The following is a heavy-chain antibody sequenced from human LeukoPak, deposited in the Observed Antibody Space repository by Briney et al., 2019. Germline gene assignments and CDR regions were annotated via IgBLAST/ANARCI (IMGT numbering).Heavy chain of an antibody. CDR3: AAATTGTTFFDY. D-gene: IGHD1-1*01. CDR2: INSDSGAT. Sequence: GASVKVSCKASGYTFSGYYMFWVRQAPGQGLEWMGWINSDSGATNYAQKFQGRVTITRDTSISTAYMELSSLRSDDTGVYYCAAATTGTTFFDYWGQGTLVTVSS. J-gene: IGHJ4*02. V-gene: IGHV1-2*02. CDR1: GYTFSGYY.